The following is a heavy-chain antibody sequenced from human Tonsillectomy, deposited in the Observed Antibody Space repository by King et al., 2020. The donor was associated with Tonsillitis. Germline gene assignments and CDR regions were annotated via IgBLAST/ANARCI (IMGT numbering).Heavy chain of an antibody. J-gene: IGHJ4*02. CDR3: AKLGRGWAFSPIDY. CDR1: EFTFSSYA. V-gene: IGHV3-23*04. CDR2: ISGSGVST. D-gene: IGHD6-19*01. Sequence: VQLVESGGGLVQPGGSLRLSCAASEFTFSSYAMSWVRQAPGKGLEWVSAISGSGVSTYYADSVKGRFTISRDTSKNTLYLQMNSLRAEDTAGYSCAKLGRGWAFSPIDYWGQGTLVTVSS.